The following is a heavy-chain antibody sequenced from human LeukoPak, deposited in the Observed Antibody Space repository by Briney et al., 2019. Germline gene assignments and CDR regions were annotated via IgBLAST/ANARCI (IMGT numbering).Heavy chain of an antibody. D-gene: IGHD2-2*01. CDR2: ISANNNNT. CDR3: ARALYHTFDY. Sequence: ASVKVSSKASGYTYTSYAISWVRQAPGQGREWMGWISANNNNTDNVQKLQGRVTMTTDTSTSTAYMELRSLRSDDTAVYYCARALYHTFDYWGQGTLVTVSS. CDR1: GYTYTSYA. J-gene: IGHJ4*02. V-gene: IGHV1-18*01.